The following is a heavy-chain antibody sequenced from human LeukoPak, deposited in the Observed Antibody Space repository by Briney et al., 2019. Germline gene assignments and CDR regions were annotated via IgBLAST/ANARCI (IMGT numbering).Heavy chain of an antibody. J-gene: IGHJ4*02. CDR3: ARHGGAAAAIDY. V-gene: IGHV4-39*01. CDR1: GGFVSSSSYY. D-gene: IGHD6-13*01. Sequence: SETLSLTCTVSGGFVSSSSYYWGWIRQPPGKGLEWIGSIYYSGTTYYIPSVKSRITISVDTSKNQFSLKLNSVTAADTAVYYCARHGGAAAAIDYWGQGTLVTVSS. CDR2: IYYSGTT.